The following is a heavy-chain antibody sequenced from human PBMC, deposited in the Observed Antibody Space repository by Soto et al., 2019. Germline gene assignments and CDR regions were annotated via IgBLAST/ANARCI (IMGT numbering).Heavy chain of an antibody. V-gene: IGHV4-4*07. CDR1: GGSISSYY. CDR2: VYTSGST. J-gene: IGHJ4*02. CDR3: ARDLGSSWHDFDY. D-gene: IGHD6-13*01. Sequence: QVQLQESGPGLVKPSETLSLTCTVSGGSISSYYWSWIRQPAGKGLEWIGRVYTSGSTNSNPSLKSGVTMSVDTSKNACSLKLSSVTAADTAVYYCARDLGSSWHDFDYWGQGTLVTVSS.